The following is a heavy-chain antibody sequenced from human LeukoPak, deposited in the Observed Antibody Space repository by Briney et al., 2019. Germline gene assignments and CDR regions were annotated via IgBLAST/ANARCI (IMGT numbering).Heavy chain of an antibody. J-gene: IGHJ5*02. V-gene: IGHV4-38-2*02. D-gene: IGHD1-26*01. CDR2: FYHGGST. Sequence: PSETLSLTCTVSGYSISTGYYWDWIRQPPGKGLEWIGTFYHGGSTYYNPSLKSRVTISVDTSKNQFSLKLSSVTAAGTAVYYCAREGRWELQNWFDPWGQGTLVTVSS. CDR1: GYSISTGYY. CDR3: AREGRWELQNWFDP.